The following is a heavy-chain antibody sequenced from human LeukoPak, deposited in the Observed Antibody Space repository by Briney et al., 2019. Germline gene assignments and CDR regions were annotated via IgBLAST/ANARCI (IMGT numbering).Heavy chain of an antibody. Sequence: ASVKVSCKASGYTFTNYGISWVRQAPGQGLEWMGWMNPNSGITAYAQKFQGRVTITRNTSISTAYMELSSLRSEDTAVYYCAREDFYDSGSNDYWGQGTLVTVSS. V-gene: IGHV1-8*03. CDR2: MNPNSGIT. J-gene: IGHJ4*02. CDR3: AREDFYDSGSNDY. D-gene: IGHD3-22*01. CDR1: GYTFTNYG.